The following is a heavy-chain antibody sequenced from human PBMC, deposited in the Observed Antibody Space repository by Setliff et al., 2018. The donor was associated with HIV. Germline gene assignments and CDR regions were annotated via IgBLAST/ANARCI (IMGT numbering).Heavy chain of an antibody. J-gene: IGHJ3*02. CDR3: ARVRLSMVRGPFDAFDI. D-gene: IGHD3-10*01. Sequence: RASVKVSCKASGYTFTSYNINWVRQATGQGLEWVQQATGQGLEWMGWMNPNSGNTDYAQKFQGRVTITRNTSISTAYMELSSLRSEDTAVYYCARVRLSMVRGPFDAFDIWGQGTMVTVSS. V-gene: IGHV1-8*03. CDR1: GYTFTSYN. CDR2: MNPNSGNT.